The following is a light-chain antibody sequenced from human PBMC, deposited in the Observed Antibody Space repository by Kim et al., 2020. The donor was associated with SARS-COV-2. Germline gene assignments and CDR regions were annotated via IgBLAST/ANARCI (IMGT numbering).Light chain of an antibody. Sequence: DIQMTQSPSSLSASVGDRVTMTCQASQDISSYLNWYQQKPGKAPKLLIYDASNLETGVPSRFSGSGSGTDFTFTISSLQPEDIATYYCQQYDNLPLTFGGGTKVDIK. CDR1: QDISSY. CDR2: DAS. J-gene: IGKJ4*01. CDR3: QQYDNLPLT. V-gene: IGKV1-33*01.